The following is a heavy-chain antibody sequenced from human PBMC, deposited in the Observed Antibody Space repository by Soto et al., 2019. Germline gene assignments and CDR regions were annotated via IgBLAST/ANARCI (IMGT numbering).Heavy chain of an antibody. CDR2: IYYSGST. CDR3: ARSGYSSGWYLYYYYGMDV. V-gene: IGHV4-59*01. D-gene: IGHD6-19*01. Sequence: ETLSLTCTVSGGSISSYYWSWIRQPPGKGLEWIGYIYYSGSTNYNPSLKSRVTISVDTSKNQFSLKLSSVTAADTAVYYCARSGYSSGWYLYYYYGMDVWGQGTTVTVSS. CDR1: GGSISSYY. J-gene: IGHJ6*02.